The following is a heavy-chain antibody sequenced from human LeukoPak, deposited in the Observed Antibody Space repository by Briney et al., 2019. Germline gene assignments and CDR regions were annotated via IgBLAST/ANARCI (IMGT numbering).Heavy chain of an antibody. Sequence: GGSLRLSYSAPGFPLNSQWMLCLRQAPGKGLEWVANIKPDGSEKYYVDSVKGRFTISRDNAKNSLYLQTNRLRDVDTAVFYSASGGVGTAASNVYWGEGALVTVSS. CDR2: IKPDGSEK. V-gene: IGHV3-7*02. CDR1: GFPLNSQW. D-gene: IGHD2-2*01. CDR3: ASGGVGTAASNVY. J-gene: IGHJ4*02.